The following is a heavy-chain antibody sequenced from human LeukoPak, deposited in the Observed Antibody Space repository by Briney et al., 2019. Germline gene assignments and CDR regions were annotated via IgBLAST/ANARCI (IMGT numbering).Heavy chain of an antibody. D-gene: IGHD3-9*01. CDR1: GFTFSSYW. V-gene: IGHV3-7*01. J-gene: IGHJ3*02. CDR2: IKQDGSEK. CDR3: ARREGYDILTSYYRVGAFDI. Sequence: RGSLRLSCAASGFTFSSYWMSWVRQAPGKGLEWVANIKQDGSEKYYVDSVKGRFTISRDNAKNSLYLQMNSLRAEDTAVYYCARREGYDILTSYYRVGAFDIWGQGTMVTVSS.